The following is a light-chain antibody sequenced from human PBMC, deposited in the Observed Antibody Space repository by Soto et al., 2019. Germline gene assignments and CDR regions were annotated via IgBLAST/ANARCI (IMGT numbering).Light chain of an antibody. V-gene: IGKV1-33*01. CDR1: QDISNY. J-gene: IGKJ5*01. CDR3: QQYDNLSIT. Sequence: DIQMTQSPSSLSAYVGDRVTITCQASQDISNYLNWYQQKPGKAPKLLIYDASNLETGVPSRFSGSGFGTDFTSTISSLQPEDIATYYCQQYDNLSITFGQGTRLEIQ. CDR2: DAS.